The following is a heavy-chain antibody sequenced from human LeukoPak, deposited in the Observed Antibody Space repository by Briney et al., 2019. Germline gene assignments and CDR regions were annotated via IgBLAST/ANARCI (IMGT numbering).Heavy chain of an antibody. D-gene: IGHD1-26*01. CDR3: ARGRGAADY. CDR1: GFTFSRFW. CDR2: IKQDGSEK. J-gene: IGHJ4*02. Sequence: GGSLRLSCEGSGFTFSRFWMSWVRQAPGKGLEWVANIKQDGSEKYYVDSVKGRFTISRDNAKNSLYLQMNSLRAEDTAVYYCARGRGAADYWGQGTLVTVSS. V-gene: IGHV3-7*01.